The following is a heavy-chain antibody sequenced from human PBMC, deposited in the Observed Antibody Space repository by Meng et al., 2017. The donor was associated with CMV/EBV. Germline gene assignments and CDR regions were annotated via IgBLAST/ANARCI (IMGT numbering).Heavy chain of an antibody. V-gene: IGHV3-73*01. CDR3: ARDRGYDFWSGSTDY. J-gene: IGHJ4*02. Sequence: GESLKISCAASGFTFSGSAMHWVRQASGKGLEWVGRIRSKANSYATAYAASVKGRFTISRDDSKNTLYLQMNSLRAEDTAVYYCARDRGYDFWSGSTDYWGQGTLVTVSS. CDR1: GFTFSGSA. D-gene: IGHD3-3*01. CDR2: IRSKANSYAT.